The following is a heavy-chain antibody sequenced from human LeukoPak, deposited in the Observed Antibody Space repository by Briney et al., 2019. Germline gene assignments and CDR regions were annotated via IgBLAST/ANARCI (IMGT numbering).Heavy chain of an antibody. CDR1: GFTFSSYG. Sequence: GGSLRLSCAASGFTFSSYGMHWVRQAPGKVLEWVAFIRYDGSNKYYADSVKGRFTISRDNSKNTLYLQMNSLRAEDTAVYYCAKDRLEMATIYYYYYMDVWGKGTTVTISS. D-gene: IGHD5-24*01. J-gene: IGHJ6*03. V-gene: IGHV3-30*02. CDR2: IRYDGSNK. CDR3: AKDRLEMATIYYYYYMDV.